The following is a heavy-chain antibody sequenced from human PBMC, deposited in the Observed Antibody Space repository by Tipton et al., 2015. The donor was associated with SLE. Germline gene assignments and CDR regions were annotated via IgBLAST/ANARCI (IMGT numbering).Heavy chain of an antibody. D-gene: IGHD3-3*01. V-gene: IGHV1-69*05. CDR1: GGTFSSYA. CDR2: IIPIFGTA. CDR3: ARDRRLRLGYFDL. J-gene: IGHJ2*01. Sequence: QSGPEVKKPGSSVKVSCKASGGTFSSYAISWVRQAPGQGLEWMGRIIPIFGTANYAQKFQGRATITTDESTSTAYMELSSLRSEDTAVYYCARDRRLRLGYFDLWGRGTLVTVSS.